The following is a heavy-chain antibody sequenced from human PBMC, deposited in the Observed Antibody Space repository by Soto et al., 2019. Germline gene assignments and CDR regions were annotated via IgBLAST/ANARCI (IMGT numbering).Heavy chain of an antibody. J-gene: IGHJ4*02. Sequence: SLSCAASGLTFSSYAMSSVRHAPGKGLDWVSSISGSGGSTYYADSVKDRFTISRDNSKNTLYLQMNSLRAEDTAVYYCAKGGGLVINAYYFDYWGQGTLVTVSS. CDR1: GLTFSSYA. D-gene: IGHD3-9*01. CDR2: ISGSGGST. V-gene: IGHV3-23*01. CDR3: AKGGGLVINAYYFDY.